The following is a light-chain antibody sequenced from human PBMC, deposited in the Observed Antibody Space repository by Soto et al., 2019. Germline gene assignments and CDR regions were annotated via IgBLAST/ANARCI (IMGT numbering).Light chain of an antibody. CDR2: GAS. CDR1: QPVNNN. CDR3: QQYDNWPPYT. J-gene: IGKJ5*01. Sequence: IVMTQSPATLSVSPGDRATLSCRSSQPVNNNLAWYQHKPGQAPRLLIYGASTRATGISARFSGGGSGTEFTLTISSLQSEDVAVYYCQQYDNWPPYTFGQGTRLEIK. V-gene: IGKV3-15*01.